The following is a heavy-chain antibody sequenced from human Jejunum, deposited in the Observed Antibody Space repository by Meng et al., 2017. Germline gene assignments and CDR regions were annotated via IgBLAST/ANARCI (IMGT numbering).Heavy chain of an antibody. CDR3: AKPYGSGDFDS. CDR1: GFTFTDSG. J-gene: IGHJ4*02. CDR2: ISLSGDST. D-gene: IGHD3-10*01. Sequence: EVQLVQSGGGLDQPGGSLSLSCAASGFTFTDSGMSWVRQAPGKGLEWVSSISLSGDSTKYADSVKGRFTISRDNSKNTLYLQMNSLRAEDTAVYFCAKPYGSGDFDSWGQGTLVTVSS. V-gene: IGHV3-23*04.